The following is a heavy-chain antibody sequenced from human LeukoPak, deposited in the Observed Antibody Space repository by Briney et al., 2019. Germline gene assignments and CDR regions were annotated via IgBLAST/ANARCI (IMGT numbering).Heavy chain of an antibody. CDR1: GGSISNYY. Sequence: SETLSLTCTVSGGSISNYYWSWIRQPPGMGLEWIGYLFHSGTPRYNPSLKSRVTISADTSKNQFFLTLNSTTAADTAVYYCARRRGWKQQLVYFDYWGQGTLATVSS. V-gene: IGHV4-59*08. CDR2: LFHSGTP. D-gene: IGHD6-13*01. J-gene: IGHJ4*02. CDR3: ARRRGWKQQLVYFDY.